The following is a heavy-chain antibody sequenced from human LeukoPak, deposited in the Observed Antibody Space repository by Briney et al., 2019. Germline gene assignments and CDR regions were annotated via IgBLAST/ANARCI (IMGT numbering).Heavy chain of an antibody. CDR2: INPNSGGT. J-gene: IGHJ6*03. CDR1: GYTFTGYY. V-gene: IGHV1-2*02. D-gene: IGHD6-19*01. CDR3: ARDGRPKWLGDYYYMDV. Sequence: GASVKVSCKASGYTFTGYYMHWVRQAPGQGLEWMGWINPNSGGTNYAQKFQGRVTMTRDTSISTAYMELSRLRSDDTAVYYCARDGRPKWLGDYYYMDVWGKGTTVTISS.